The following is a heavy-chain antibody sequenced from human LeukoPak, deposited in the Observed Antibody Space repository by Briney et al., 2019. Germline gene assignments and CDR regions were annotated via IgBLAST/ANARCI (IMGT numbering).Heavy chain of an antibody. CDR2: IYASGST. D-gene: IGHD4-23*01. Sequence: SETLSLTCTVSGGSFSSASYYWSWIRQPAGTGLQWIGRIYASGSTNYNPSLKSRVTISIDTSKNQFSLKLSSVTAADTAVYYCARGDSTVTPKYFQYWGQGTLVTVSS. V-gene: IGHV4-61*10. J-gene: IGHJ1*01. CDR3: ARGDSTVTPKYFQY. CDR1: GGSFSSASYY.